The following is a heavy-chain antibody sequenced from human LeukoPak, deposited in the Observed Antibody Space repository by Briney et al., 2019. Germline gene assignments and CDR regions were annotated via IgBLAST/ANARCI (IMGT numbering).Heavy chain of an antibody. V-gene: IGHV1-18*04. CDR1: GYTFTGYY. J-gene: IGHJ5*02. CDR2: ISVYNGNT. D-gene: IGHD1-1*01. Sequence: ASVKVSCKTSGYTFTGYYMHWVRQAPGQGLEWMGWISVYNGNTNYAQKLQGRVTMTTDTSTSTAYMELRSLRPDDTAVYYCARDQLSRGVWFDPWGQGTLVTVSS. CDR3: ARDQLSRGVWFDP.